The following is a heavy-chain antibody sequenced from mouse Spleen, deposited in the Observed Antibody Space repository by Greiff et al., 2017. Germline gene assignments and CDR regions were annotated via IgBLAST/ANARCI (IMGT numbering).Heavy chain of an antibody. CDR1: GFTFSSYA. CDR2: ISSGGGNT. CDR3: ARLSGYDYFDY. V-gene: IGHV5-9*01. Sequence: DVMLVESGGGLVKLGGSLKLSCAASGFTFSSYAMSWVRQTPEKRLEWVATISSGGGNTYYPDSVKGRFTISRDNAKNTLYLQMSSLKSEDTAMYYCARLSGYDYFDYWGQGTTLTVSS. J-gene: IGHJ2*01. D-gene: IGHD2-2*01.